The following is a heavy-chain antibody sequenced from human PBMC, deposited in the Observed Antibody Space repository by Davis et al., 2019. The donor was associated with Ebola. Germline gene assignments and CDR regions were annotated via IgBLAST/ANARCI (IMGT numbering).Heavy chain of an antibody. CDR2: INPNSGGT. D-gene: IGHD6-19*01. J-gene: IGHJ4*02. Sequence: ASVQVSCKASGYTFTGYYMLWVRQAPGQGLEWMGWINPNSGGTNYAQKFQGRVTMTRETSISTAYMELSRLRSDDTAVYYCARGRYSSGSLDYWGQGTLVTVSS. V-gene: IGHV1-2*02. CDR3: ARGRYSSGSLDY. CDR1: GYTFTGYY.